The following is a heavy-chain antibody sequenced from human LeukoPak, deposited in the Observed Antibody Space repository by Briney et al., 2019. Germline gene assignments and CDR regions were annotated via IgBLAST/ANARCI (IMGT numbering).Heavy chain of an antibody. J-gene: IGHJ4*02. D-gene: IGHD3-22*01. CDR1: GYTFTGYY. CDR3: ARGRDYYDSSGYNDY. Sequence: ASVKVSCKASGYTFTGYYMHWVRQAPGQGLEWMGWINPNSGNTGYAQKFQGRVTMTRNTSISTAYMELSSLRSEDTAVYYCARGRDYYDSSGYNDYWGQGTLVTVSS. CDR2: INPNSGNT. V-gene: IGHV1-8*02.